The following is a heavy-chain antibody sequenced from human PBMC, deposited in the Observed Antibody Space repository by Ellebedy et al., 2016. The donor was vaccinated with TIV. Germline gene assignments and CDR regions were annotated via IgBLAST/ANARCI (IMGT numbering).Heavy chain of an antibody. V-gene: IGHV3-30*01. D-gene: IGHD3-16*01. CDR1: GFTFSSYA. CDR3: ARALTLGGMDV. CDR2: ISYDGSNK. Sequence: GESLKISCAASGFTFSSYAMHWVRQAPGKGLEWVAVISYDGSNKYYADSVKGRFTISRDNSKNTLYLQMNSLRAEDTAVYYCARALTLGGMDVWGQGTAVTVSS. J-gene: IGHJ6*02.